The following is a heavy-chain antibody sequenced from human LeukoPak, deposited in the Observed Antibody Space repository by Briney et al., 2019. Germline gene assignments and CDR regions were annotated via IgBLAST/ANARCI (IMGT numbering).Heavy chain of an antibody. D-gene: IGHD6-25*01. CDR1: GGSISGSSYY. J-gene: IGHJ4*02. V-gene: IGHV4-39*01. Sequence: SETLSLTCTVSGGSISGSSYYWGWIRQPPGKGLEWIGSVYYSGSTYYNPSLKSRVTISVDTSKNQFSLKLSSVTAADTAVYFCARGQRLFDYWGQGTLVTVSS. CDR2: VYYSGST. CDR3: ARGQRLFDY.